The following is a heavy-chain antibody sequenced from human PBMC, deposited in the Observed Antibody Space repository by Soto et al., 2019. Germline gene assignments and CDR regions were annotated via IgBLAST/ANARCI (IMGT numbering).Heavy chain of an antibody. CDR1: GGSFTSNNW. CDR3: ASRDPGTSVDY. D-gene: IGHD1-7*01. V-gene: IGHV4-4*02. J-gene: IGHJ4*02. CDR2: IYRTGST. Sequence: QVQLQESGPGLVKPSGTLSLTCAVSGGSFTSNNWWTWVRQPPGQWLEWIGEIYRTGSTNYNPSLKSRVTISLNKPENQFSLKVTSLTAADTAVYSCASRDPGTSVDYWGQGTLVTVSS.